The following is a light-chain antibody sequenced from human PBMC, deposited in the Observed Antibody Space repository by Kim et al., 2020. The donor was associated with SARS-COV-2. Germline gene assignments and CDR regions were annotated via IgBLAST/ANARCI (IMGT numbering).Light chain of an antibody. J-gene: IGLJ2*01. CDR1: KLGDKY. CDR2: RDT. V-gene: IGLV3-1*01. CDR3: QAWDSSIVV. Sequence: SYELTQPPSVSVSPGQTASITCSGDKLGDKYACWYQQKPGQSPVLVIYRDTKRPSGIPERFSGSNSGNTATLTISGTQAMDEADYYCQAWDSSIVVFGGG.